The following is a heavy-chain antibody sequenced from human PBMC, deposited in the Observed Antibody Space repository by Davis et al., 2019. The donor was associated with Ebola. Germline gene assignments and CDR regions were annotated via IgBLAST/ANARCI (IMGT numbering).Heavy chain of an antibody. V-gene: IGHV3-7*03. CDR2: INHNGSEK. CDR1: GFTLSSYY. Sequence: PGGSLRLPCAASGFTLSSYYMTWVRQAPGKGLEWVANINHNGSEKYYVDSVKGRFTISRDNAKNSLYLQMNSLRGDDTAVYYCARNDDSGWLWGQGTLVTVSS. J-gene: IGHJ4*02. D-gene: IGHD3-3*01. CDR3: ARNDDSGWL.